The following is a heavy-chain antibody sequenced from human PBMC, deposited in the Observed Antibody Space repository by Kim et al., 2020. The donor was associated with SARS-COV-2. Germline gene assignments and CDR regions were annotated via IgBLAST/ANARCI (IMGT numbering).Heavy chain of an antibody. J-gene: IGHJ6*02. CDR2: IYYSGST. CDR1: GGSISSSSYY. CDR3: ASRPYWSSTSCRHPHLYYYYGMDV. D-gene: IGHD2-2*01. Sequence: SETLSLTCTVSGGSISSSSYYWGWIRQPPGKGLEWIGSIYYSGSTYYNPSLKSRVTISVDTSKNQFSLKLSSVTAADTAVYYCASRPYWSSTSCRHPHLYYYYGMDVWGQGTTVTVSS. V-gene: IGHV4-39*01.